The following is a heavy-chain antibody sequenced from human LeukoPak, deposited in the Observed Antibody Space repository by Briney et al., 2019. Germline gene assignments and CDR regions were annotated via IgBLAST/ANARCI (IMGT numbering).Heavy chain of an antibody. J-gene: IGHJ5*02. Sequence: SETLSLTCTVSGGSINGYYCSWFRQPPGKGLEWIGYIYYSGSTNYSPSLKSRVSISVDTSKNQFSLKLSSVTAADTAVYYCARFGSSDGYNYPWGQGTLVTVSS. V-gene: IGHV4-59*01. CDR1: GGSINGYY. CDR3: ARFGSSDGYNYP. D-gene: IGHD5-24*01. CDR2: IYYSGST.